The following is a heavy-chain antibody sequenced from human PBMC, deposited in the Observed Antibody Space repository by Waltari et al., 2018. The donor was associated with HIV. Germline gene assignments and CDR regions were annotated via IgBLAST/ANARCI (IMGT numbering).Heavy chain of an antibody. CDR2: ISSSSSTI. CDR3: ARVGAAYFDY. J-gene: IGHJ4*02. Sequence: EVQLVESGGGLVQPGGSLSLSCAASGFTFSSYRMNWVRQAPGKGLEWVSYISSSSSTIYYADSVKGRFTISRDNAKNSLYLQMNSLRAEDTAVYYCARVGAAYFDYWGQGTLVTVSS. V-gene: IGHV3-48*01. D-gene: IGHD2-15*01. CDR1: GFTFSSYR.